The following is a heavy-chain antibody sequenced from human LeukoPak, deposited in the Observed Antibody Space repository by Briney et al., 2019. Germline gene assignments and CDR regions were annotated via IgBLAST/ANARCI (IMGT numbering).Heavy chain of an antibody. CDR3: VRVSSSTSCPDCYNMDV. V-gene: IGHV3-33*01. Sequence: GGSLRLSCATSGFTFNSYAIHWVRQAPGKGLEWVAVIWNDGSNRYYADSVKGRFTISRDNSQYTLYLQMNSLKAEDTAVYFCVRVSSSTSCPDCYNMDVWGKGTTVTVSS. CDR2: IWNDGSNR. D-gene: IGHD2-2*01. CDR1: GFTFNSYA. J-gene: IGHJ6*03.